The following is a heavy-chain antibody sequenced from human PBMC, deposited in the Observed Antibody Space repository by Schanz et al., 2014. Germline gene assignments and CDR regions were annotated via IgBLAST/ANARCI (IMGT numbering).Heavy chain of an antibody. V-gene: IGHV3-23*01. CDR3: AKDQGSYGSGSYSYFDY. CDR2: ISGSGAST. D-gene: IGHD3-10*01. CDR1: GFTFSSYA. J-gene: IGHJ4*03. Sequence: QLLESGGGLVQPGGSLRLSCAASGFTFSSYAMSWVRQAPGKGLEWISAISGSGASTYYADSVKGRFTISRDNSKNTLYLQMNSLRAEDTAVYYCAKDQGSYGSGSYSYFDYWGQGTTVTVSS.